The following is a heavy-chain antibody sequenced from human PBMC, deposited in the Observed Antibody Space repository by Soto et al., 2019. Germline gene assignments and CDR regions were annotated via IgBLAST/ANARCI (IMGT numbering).Heavy chain of an antibody. CDR3: AKDKGERSFDY. D-gene: IGHD3-16*01. Sequence: EVQLVESGGGLEQPGGSLRLSCAASGFSFSSSSMTWVRQAPGKGLEWISYIGHRSGATYYADSVRGRFSISRDNAKSSVYLQMNSLKDEDTAVYYCAKDKGERSFDYWGQGTLVTVSS. CDR1: GFSFSSSS. V-gene: IGHV3-48*02. J-gene: IGHJ4*02. CDR2: IGHRSGAT.